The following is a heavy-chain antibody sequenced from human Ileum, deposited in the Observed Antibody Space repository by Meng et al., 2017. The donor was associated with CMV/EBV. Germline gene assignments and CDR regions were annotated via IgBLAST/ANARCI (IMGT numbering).Heavy chain of an antibody. Sequence: GRSLRLSCKGSGYSFTSYWIGWVRQMPGKGLRWMGIIYPGDSDTRYSPSCQGQVPISADKSISTACLQWSSLKASDTAMYYCARSKGYCSSTGCQTYYYYGMDVWGQGTTVTVSS. CDR1: GYSFTSYW. J-gene: IGHJ6*02. V-gene: IGHV5-51*01. D-gene: IGHD2-2*01. CDR3: ARSKGYCSSTGCQTYYYYGMDV. CDR2: IYPGDSDT.